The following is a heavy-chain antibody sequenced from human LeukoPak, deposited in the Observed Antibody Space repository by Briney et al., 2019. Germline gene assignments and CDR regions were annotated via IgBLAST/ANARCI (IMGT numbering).Heavy chain of an antibody. CDR3: AKDLLQGNFDY. Sequence: GGSLRLSCAASGFTFSSYGMHWVRQAPGRGLERVAVISYDGSNKYYADSVKGRFTISRDNSKNTLYLQMNSLRAEDTAVYYCAKDLLQGNFDYWGQGTLVTVSS. J-gene: IGHJ4*02. V-gene: IGHV3-30*18. CDR1: GFTFSSYG. CDR2: ISYDGSNK.